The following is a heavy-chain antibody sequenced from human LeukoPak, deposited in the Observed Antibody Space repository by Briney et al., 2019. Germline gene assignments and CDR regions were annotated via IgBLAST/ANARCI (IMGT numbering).Heavy chain of an antibody. CDR1: GFTFSSYA. Sequence: GGSLRLSCAASGFTFSSYAMSWVRQAPGKGLEWVSAISGSGGSTYYADSVKGRFTISRDNSKNTLYLQMNSLRAEDTAVYYCAKEVLRYFDWSSWFDPWGQGTLVTVSS. CDR3: AKEVLRYFDWSSWFDP. CDR2: ISGSGGST. D-gene: IGHD3-9*01. J-gene: IGHJ5*02. V-gene: IGHV3-23*01.